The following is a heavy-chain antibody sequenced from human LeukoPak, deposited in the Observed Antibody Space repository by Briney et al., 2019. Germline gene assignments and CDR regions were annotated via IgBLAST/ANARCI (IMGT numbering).Heavy chain of an antibody. Sequence: SETLSLTCTVSGVSISSGGYYWGGLRQHRGKGLEWIVYIYYSGSIYYHPSHKRRFTISVDTSKNQFSLKLSSVTAADTAVYYCARQAIQLWFDYWGQGTLVTVSS. J-gene: IGHJ5*01. CDR2: IYYSGSI. CDR1: GVSISSGGYY. D-gene: IGHD5-18*01. V-gene: IGHV4-31*03. CDR3: ARQAIQLWFDY.